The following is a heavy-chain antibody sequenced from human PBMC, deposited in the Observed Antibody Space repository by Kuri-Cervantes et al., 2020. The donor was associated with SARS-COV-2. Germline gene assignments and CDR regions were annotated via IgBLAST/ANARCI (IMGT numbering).Heavy chain of an antibody. CDR1: GFTVSSNY. D-gene: IGHD6-19*01. CDR2: IYSGGST. Sequence: GGSLRLSCAASGFTVSSNYMSWVRQAPGKGLGWVSVIYSGGSTYYADSVKGRFTISRDNSKNMLYLQMNSLRAEDMAVYYCARVEVAGMSYGMDVWGQGTTVTVSS. V-gene: IGHV3-66*02. J-gene: IGHJ6*02. CDR3: ARVEVAGMSYGMDV.